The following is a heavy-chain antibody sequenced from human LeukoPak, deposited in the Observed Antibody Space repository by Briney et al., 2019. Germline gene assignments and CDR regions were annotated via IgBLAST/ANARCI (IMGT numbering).Heavy chain of an antibody. CDR1: GFTFGDYA. CDR2: IRSKAYGGTT. D-gene: IGHD2-15*01. CDR3: TRELEEVCSGGSCYFDY. J-gene: IGHJ4*02. V-gene: IGHV3-49*03. Sequence: GGSLRLSCTASGFTFGDYAMSWFRQAPGKGLEWVGFIRSKAYGGTTEYAASVKGRFTISRDDSKSIAYLQMNSPKTEDTAVYYCTRELEEVCSGGSCYFDYWGQGTLVTVSS.